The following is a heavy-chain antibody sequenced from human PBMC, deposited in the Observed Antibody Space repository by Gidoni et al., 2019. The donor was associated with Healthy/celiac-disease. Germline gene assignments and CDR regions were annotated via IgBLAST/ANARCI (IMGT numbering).Heavy chain of an antibody. D-gene: IGHD2-2*01. Sequence: QVQLVESGGGVVQPGRSLRLPCAASGFTFSSYGLHWGRPAPGKGLEWVEVIWYDGSNKYYADSVKGRFTISRDNSKNTLYLQMNSLRAEDTAVYYCARDALYCSSTSCSYNWFDPWGQGTLVTVSS. CDR2: IWYDGSNK. CDR3: ARDALYCSSTSCSYNWFDP. V-gene: IGHV3-33*01. CDR1: GFTFSSYG. J-gene: IGHJ5*02.